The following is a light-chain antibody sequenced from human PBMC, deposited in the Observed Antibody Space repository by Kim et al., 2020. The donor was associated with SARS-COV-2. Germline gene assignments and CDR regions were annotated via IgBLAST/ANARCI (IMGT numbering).Light chain of an antibody. Sequence: GGTVTLPCGLSSGSVSTSYYPSWYQQTPGQAPRTLIYSTNTRSSGVPGRFSGSILGNKAALTITGAHADDESDYYCVLYMGSGIWVFGGGTQLTVL. CDR2: STN. CDR3: VLYMGSGIWV. CDR1: SGSVSTSYY. V-gene: IGLV8-61*01. J-gene: IGLJ3*02.